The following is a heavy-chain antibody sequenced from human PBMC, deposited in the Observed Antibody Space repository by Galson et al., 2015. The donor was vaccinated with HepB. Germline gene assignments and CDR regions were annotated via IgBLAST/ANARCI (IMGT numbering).Heavy chain of an antibody. J-gene: IGHJ4*02. Sequence: SLRLSCAASGFTFNYVWMSWVRQAPGKGLEWVGRIKSETDTGPTDYAAPVKGRFTISRDDSKNTLYLQMNSLKTEDTAVYYCATEGNSGYYPGGIDYWGQGALVTVSS. V-gene: IGHV3-15*01. D-gene: IGHD5-12*01. CDR3: ATEGNSGYYPGGIDY. CDR2: IKSETDTGPT. CDR1: GFTFNYVW.